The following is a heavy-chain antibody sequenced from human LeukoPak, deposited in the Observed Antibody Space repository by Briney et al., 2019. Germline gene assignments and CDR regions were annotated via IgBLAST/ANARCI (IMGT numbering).Heavy chain of an antibody. D-gene: IGHD6-13*01. CDR3: ARDIVAAAALYYFDY. Sequence: GSLRLSCAASGFTFSSYAMHWVRQAPGKGLEWVPVISYDGSNKYYADSVKGRFTISRDNSKNTLYLQMNSLRAEDTAVYYCARDIVAAAALYYFDYWGQGTLVTVSS. V-gene: IGHV3-30-3*01. J-gene: IGHJ4*02. CDR1: GFTFSSYA. CDR2: ISYDGSNK.